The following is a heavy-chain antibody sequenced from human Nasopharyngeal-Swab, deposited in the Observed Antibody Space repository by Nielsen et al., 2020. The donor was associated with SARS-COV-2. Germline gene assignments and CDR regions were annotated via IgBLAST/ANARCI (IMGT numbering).Heavy chain of an antibody. CDR3: ARDRFSYYYDSSGYFDAFDI. V-gene: IGHV7-4-1*02. D-gene: IGHD3-22*01. Sequence: ASVKVSCKASGYTFTSYAMSWVRQAPGQGLEWMGWINTNTGNPTYAQGFTGRFVFSLDTSVSTAYLQISSLKAEDTAVYYCARDRFSYYYDSSGYFDAFDIWGQGTMVTVSS. J-gene: IGHJ3*02. CDR1: GYTFTSYA. CDR2: INTNTGNP.